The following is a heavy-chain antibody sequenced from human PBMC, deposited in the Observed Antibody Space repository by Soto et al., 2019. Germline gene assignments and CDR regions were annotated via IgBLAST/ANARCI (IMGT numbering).Heavy chain of an antibody. CDR1: GGSFSGYY. CDR3: ARAHGYSSGWALGY. CDR2: INHSGST. V-gene: IGHV4-34*01. D-gene: IGHD6-19*01. Sequence: SETLSLTCAVYGGSFSGYYWSWIRQPPGKGLEWIGEINHSGSTNYNPSLKSRVTISVDTSKNQFSLKLSSVTAADTAVYYCARAHGYSSGWALGYWGQGTLVTVSS. J-gene: IGHJ4*02.